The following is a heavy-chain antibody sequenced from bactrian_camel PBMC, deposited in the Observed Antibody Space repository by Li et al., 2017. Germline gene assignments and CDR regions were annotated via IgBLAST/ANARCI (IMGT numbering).Heavy chain of an antibody. V-gene: IGHV3S53*01. Sequence: LVESGGGSVEAGGSLRLSCAAHEYLFTSYCMGWFRQAPGKEREGVASISSDNSTTYADSVKGRFTISRANTLNTLYLQMNSLKPEDTAMYYCAHESREANFDYWGRGTQVTVS. J-gene: IGHJ6*01. CDR1: EYLFTSYC. CDR3: AHESREANFDY. CDR2: ISSDNST.